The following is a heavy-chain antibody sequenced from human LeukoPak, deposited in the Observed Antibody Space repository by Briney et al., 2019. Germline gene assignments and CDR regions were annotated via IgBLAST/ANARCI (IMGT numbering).Heavy chain of an antibody. V-gene: IGHV3-53*04. J-gene: IGHJ3*02. Sequence: GFLRLSCAASGFTVRSNYMSWVRQAPGRGLEWVSVIYTGGSTYYTDSVKGRFTISRHNSKNTLYLQLNNLGVEDTAVYYCARASLYDSSGSFTDAFDIWGQGTMVTVSS. CDR2: IYTGGST. CDR3: ARASLYDSSGSFTDAFDI. CDR1: GFTVRSNY. D-gene: IGHD3-22*01.